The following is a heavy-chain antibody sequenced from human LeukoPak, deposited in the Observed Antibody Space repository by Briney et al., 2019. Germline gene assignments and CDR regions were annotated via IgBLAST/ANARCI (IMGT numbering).Heavy chain of an antibody. V-gene: IGHV4-39*01. CDR3: ARSFRITVSGKECFDY. Sequence: PSETLSLTCTVSGGSISSSSYCWGWVRQPAGRGLEWIGGVHYTGSTYSNPSLKSRVTMSVATSKNQFSLKVTSVTAADTAVYYCARSFRITVSGKECFDYRGRGSLVTVSS. J-gene: IGHJ4*02. CDR1: GGSISSSSYC. D-gene: IGHD6-19*01. CDR2: VHYTGST.